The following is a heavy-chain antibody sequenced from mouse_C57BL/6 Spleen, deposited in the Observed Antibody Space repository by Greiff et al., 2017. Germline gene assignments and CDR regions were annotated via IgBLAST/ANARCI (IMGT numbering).Heavy chain of an antibody. CDR3: ARSCGSSYRYFDV. J-gene: IGHJ1*03. Sequence: QVQLQQSGAELVRPGTSVKVSCKASGYAFTNYLIEWVKQRPGQGLEWIGVINPGSGGTNYNEKFKGKATLTADKSSSTAYMQLSSLTSEDSAVYFCARSCGSSYRYFDVWGTGTTVTVSS. CDR2: INPGSGGT. D-gene: IGHD1-1*01. V-gene: IGHV1-54*01. CDR1: GYAFTNYL.